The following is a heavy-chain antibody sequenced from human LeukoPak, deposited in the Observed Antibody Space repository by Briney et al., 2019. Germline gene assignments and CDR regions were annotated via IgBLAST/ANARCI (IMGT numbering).Heavy chain of an antibody. CDR2: ISYDGSNK. D-gene: IGHD3-10*01. CDR1: GFTCSSYA. Sequence: GRSLRLSGAASGFTCSSYAMHWVRQAPGKGLEWVAVISYDGSNKYYADSVKGRFTISRDNSKNTLYLQMNSLRAEDTAVYYCAKGDANYYGSGSPAFAYWGQGTLVTVSS. CDR3: AKGDANYYGSGSPAFAY. J-gene: IGHJ4*02. V-gene: IGHV3-30-3*01.